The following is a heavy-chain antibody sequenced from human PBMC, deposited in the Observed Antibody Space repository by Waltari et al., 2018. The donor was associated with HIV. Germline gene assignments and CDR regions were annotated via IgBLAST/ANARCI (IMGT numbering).Heavy chain of an antibody. CDR2: INHSGSL. V-gene: IGHV4-34*01. CDR1: DGSFRGYY. CDR3: ARGSWGSGMDV. D-gene: IGHD7-27*01. Sequence: QVRLQQWGAGLLKPQETLSLTCAVYDGSFRGYYWGWSRQPPGKGLECIGEINHSGSLNYIPSLKSRVIISLDRYKNQFSLKLTSVTAADTALYYCARGSWGSGMDVWGLGTTVIVSS. J-gene: IGHJ6*02.